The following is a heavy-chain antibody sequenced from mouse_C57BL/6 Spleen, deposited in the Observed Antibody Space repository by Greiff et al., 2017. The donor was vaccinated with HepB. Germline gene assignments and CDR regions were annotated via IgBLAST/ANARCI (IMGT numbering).Heavy chain of an antibody. J-gene: IGHJ4*01. CDR1: GFTFSDYG. CDR3: ARCYDYDGDYYAMDY. V-gene: IGHV5-15*04. CDR2: ISNLAYSI. D-gene: IGHD2-4*01. Sequence: EVKLVESGGGLVQPGGSLKLSCAASGFTFSDYGMAWVRQAPRKGPEWVAFISNLAYSIYYADTVTGRFTISRENAKNTLYLEMSSLRSEDTAMYYCARCYDYDGDYYAMDYWGQGTSVTVSS.